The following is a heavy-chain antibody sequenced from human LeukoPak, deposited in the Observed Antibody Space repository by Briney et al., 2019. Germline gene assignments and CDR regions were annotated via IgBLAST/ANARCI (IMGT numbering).Heavy chain of an antibody. D-gene: IGHD5-24*01. CDR2: ISSNGGST. CDR1: GCTFSSYA. J-gene: IGHJ4*02. V-gene: IGHV3-64D*06. Sequence: PGGSLRLSCSASGCTFSSYAMHWVCQAPGKGLEYVSAISSNGGSTYYADSVKGRFTTSRDNSKNTLYLQMRSLRAQHAAVYRSMREKATVIPEQWGQGTLVTVSS. CDR3: MREKATVIPEQ.